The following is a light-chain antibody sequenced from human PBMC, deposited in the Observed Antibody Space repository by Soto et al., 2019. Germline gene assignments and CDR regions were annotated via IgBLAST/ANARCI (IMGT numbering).Light chain of an antibody. CDR1: QSVSRT. J-gene: IGKJ1*01. V-gene: IGKV3-15*01. CDR3: QQCYNWPWT. Sequence: EIVMTQSPATLSVSPGERATLSSKASQSVSRTLAWYQQKPGQAPRLLIYGASTRATGIPARFSGSGSGTEFTLTISSLQSEDFAIYYCQQCYNWPWTCGQGTKVEI. CDR2: GAS.